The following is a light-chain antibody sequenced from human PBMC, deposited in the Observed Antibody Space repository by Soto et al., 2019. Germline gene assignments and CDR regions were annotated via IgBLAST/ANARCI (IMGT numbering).Light chain of an antibody. CDR1: SSSLGAGHA. Sequence: QSALTQPPSVSGAPGQRVTISCTGSSSSLGAGHAVHWYQQLPGKAPKLLIFDNNHRPSGVPERFAGSKSGASAFLAITGLQPEDEADYYCSSFTSTSTREVFGGGTKVTVL. CDR3: SSFTSTSTREV. CDR2: DNN. J-gene: IGLJ2*01. V-gene: IGLV1-40*01.